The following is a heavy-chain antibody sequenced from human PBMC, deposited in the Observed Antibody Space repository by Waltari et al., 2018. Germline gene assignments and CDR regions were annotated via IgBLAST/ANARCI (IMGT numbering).Heavy chain of an antibody. D-gene: IGHD2-21*02. V-gene: IGHV4-34*01. CDR1: GGSFSGYY. Sequence: QVQLQQWGAGLLKPSETLSLTCAVYGGSFSGYYWGWIRQPPGKGLEWIGEINHSGSTNYNPSLKSRVTISVDTSKNQFSLKLSSVTAADTAVYYCARRLRKDGDVWGQGTTVTVSS. CDR3: ARRLRKDGDV. CDR2: INHSGST. J-gene: IGHJ6*02.